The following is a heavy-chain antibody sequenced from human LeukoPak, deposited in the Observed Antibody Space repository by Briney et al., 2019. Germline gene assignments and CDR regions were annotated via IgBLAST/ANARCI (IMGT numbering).Heavy chain of an antibody. V-gene: IGHV5-51*01. Sequence: NTGESLKISCKGSGYSFTSYWIGWVRQMPGKGLEWMGIIYPGDSDTRYSPSFQGQVTISADKSISTAYLQWSSLKASDTAMYYCARQEDCGGDCYFPFDPWGQGTLVTVSS. CDR1: GYSFTSYW. D-gene: IGHD2-21*02. CDR2: IYPGDSDT. CDR3: ARQEDCGGDCYFPFDP. J-gene: IGHJ5*02.